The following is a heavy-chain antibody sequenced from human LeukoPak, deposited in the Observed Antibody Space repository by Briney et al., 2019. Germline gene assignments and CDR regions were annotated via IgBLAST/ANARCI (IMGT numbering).Heavy chain of an antibody. CDR3: ARVPGSFDY. CDR1: GYTFTSYD. CDR2: MNPNSGNT. J-gene: IGHJ4*02. Sequence: ASVKVSCKASGYTFTSYDINWVRQATGQGLEWMGWMNPNSGNTGYAQKFQGRVTMTRNTSISTAYMDLNRLTSGDTAVYYCARVPGSFDYWGQGTLVTVSS. V-gene: IGHV1-8*01. D-gene: IGHD3-10*01.